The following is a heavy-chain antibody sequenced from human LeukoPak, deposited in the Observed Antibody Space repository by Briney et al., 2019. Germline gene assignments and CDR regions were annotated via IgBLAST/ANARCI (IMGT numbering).Heavy chain of an antibody. J-gene: IGHJ3*02. D-gene: IGHD5-24*01. CDR2: IYHSGST. CDR1: GGSISSGGYS. Sequence: SQTLSLTCAVSGGSISSGGYSWSWIRQPPGTGLEWIGYIYHSGSTYYNPSLKSRVTISVDRSKNQFSLKLSSVTAADTAVYYCARLSRDHDAFDIWGQGTMVTVSS. V-gene: IGHV4-30-2*01. CDR3: ARLSRDHDAFDI.